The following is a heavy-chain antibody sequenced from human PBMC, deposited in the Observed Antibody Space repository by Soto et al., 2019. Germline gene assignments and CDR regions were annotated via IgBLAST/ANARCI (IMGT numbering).Heavy chain of an antibody. Sequence: SLRLSCSASGFISGFTFSSFDMNWVRQAPGKGLEWISYMSSTGDTIYYADSVKGRFTISRDNAKRSLYLQMSSLRVDDTAVYYCAGLLGYFYGMDVWGQGTTVTVSS. J-gene: IGHJ6*02. CDR3: AGLLGYFYGMDV. CDR1: GFISGFTFSSFD. V-gene: IGHV3-48*03. CDR2: MSSTGDTI.